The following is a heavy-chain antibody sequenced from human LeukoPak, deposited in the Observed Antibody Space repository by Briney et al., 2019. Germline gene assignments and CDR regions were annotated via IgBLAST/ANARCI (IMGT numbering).Heavy chain of an antibody. J-gene: IGHJ5*02. CDR3: ARDVEYCTNGVCYEANWFDP. CDR2: IYYSGNT. CDR1: GGSISSYY. D-gene: IGHD2-8*01. Sequence: SETLSLTCTVSGGSISSYYWSWIRQPPGKGLEWIGYIYYSGNTNYNPSLKSRVTISVDTSKNQFSLKLSSVTAADTAVYYCARDVEYCTNGVCYEANWFDPWGQGTLVTVSS. V-gene: IGHV4-59*01.